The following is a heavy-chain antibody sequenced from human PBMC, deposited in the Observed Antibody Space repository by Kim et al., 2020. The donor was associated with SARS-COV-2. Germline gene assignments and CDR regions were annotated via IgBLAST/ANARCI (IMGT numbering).Heavy chain of an antibody. Sequence: GGSLRLSCAASGFTVSGNYMSWVRQPPGKGLEWVSVLYTGGSTYYADSVKGRFTISRDNSKNTLYLQMNSLRAEDTAVYYCARVVDTAMAYWGQGTLVTVSS. D-gene: IGHD5-18*01. CDR1: GFTVSGNY. V-gene: IGHV3-66*01. CDR2: LYTGGST. CDR3: ARVVDTAMAY. J-gene: IGHJ4*02.